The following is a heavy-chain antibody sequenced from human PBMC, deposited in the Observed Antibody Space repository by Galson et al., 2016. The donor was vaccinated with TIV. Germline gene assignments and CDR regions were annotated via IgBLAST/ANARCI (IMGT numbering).Heavy chain of an antibody. V-gene: IGHV3-23*01. D-gene: IGHD2-21*02. CDR1: GFTFSRYA. CDR2: ISASGIST. Sequence: SLRLSCAASGFTFSRYAMYWVRQAPGKGLEWVSSISASGISTYYADSVKGRFTISRDVSKNTLYLQMNSLRAEDTAVYYCAKDQVVGTWGGGYLDYWGQGTLVTVSS. CDR3: AKDQVVGTWGGGYLDY. J-gene: IGHJ4*02.